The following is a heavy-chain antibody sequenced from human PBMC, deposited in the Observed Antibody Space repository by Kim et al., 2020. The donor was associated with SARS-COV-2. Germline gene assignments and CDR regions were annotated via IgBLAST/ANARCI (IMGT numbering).Heavy chain of an antibody. V-gene: IGHV1-46*01. J-gene: IGHJ4*02. CDR3: ARSHYDFWSGYYFSG. D-gene: IGHD3-3*01. Sequence: QKFQGRVTMTRDTSTSTVYMELSSLRSEDTAVYYCARSHYDFWSGYYFSGWGQGTLVTVSS.